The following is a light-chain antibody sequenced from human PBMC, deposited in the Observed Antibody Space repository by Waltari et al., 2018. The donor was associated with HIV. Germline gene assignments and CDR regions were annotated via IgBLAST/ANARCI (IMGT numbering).Light chain of an antibody. CDR1: DSAFGLFHF. CDR2: DVD. J-gene: IGLJ3*02. CDR3: ASFTGDSTVM. Sequence: AVTQPASVSGLPGQSTTISCPGGDSAFGLFHFVPWYQQHSGKPPRLILYDVDSRASGVSDRFSGSMSGNTASLTISGLRAEDEAHYYCASFTGDSTVMFGGGTEVTVL. V-gene: IGLV2-14*03.